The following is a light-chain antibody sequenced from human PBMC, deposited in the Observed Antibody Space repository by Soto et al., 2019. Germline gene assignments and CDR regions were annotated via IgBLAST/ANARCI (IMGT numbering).Light chain of an antibody. Sequence: EIVLTQSPSTLSLSPGDIATLSCRASQSLSRYFLAWYQQKPGQAPRLLIYDASNRATGVPDRFSGSGSGTDFTLTISRLESEDFAVYHCQQYEKSPLTFGGGTK. CDR1: QSLSRYF. CDR3: QQYEKSPLT. V-gene: IGKV3-20*01. CDR2: DAS. J-gene: IGKJ4*01.